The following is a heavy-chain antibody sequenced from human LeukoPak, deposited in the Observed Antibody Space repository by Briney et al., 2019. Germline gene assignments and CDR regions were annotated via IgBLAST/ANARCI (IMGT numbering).Heavy chain of an antibody. V-gene: IGHV1-2*02. CDR2: INPNSGGT. Sequence: ASVTVSCKASGYTFTGYYMHWVRQAPGQGLEWMGWINPNSGGTNYAQKFQGRVTMTRDTSISTAYMELSRLRSDDTAVYYCARVRDIVVVVAATTPGTHSHYSMDVWGQGTTVTVSS. D-gene: IGHD2-15*01. CDR1: GYTFTGYY. CDR3: ARVRDIVVVVAATTPGTHSHYSMDV. J-gene: IGHJ6*02.